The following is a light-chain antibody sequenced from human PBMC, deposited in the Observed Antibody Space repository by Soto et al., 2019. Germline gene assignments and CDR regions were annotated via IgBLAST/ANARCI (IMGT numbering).Light chain of an antibody. CDR2: AAS. Sequence: DIQMTQSPSSLSASVGDRVTITCRASQGISTYLAWYQQKPGKVPKLLIYAASTLQSGVPSRFSGSGSGTDFTLTISNLQPGDVATCYCQRCNSAALTFGGGTKVEIK. V-gene: IGKV1-27*01. CDR3: QRCNSAALT. J-gene: IGKJ4*01. CDR1: QGISTY.